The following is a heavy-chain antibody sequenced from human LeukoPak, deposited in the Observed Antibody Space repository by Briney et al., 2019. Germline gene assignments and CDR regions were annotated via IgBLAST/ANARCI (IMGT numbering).Heavy chain of an antibody. J-gene: IGHJ3*02. Sequence: SETLSLTCTVSGGSISSSSYSWGWIRQPPGKGLEWIGSIYYSGSTYYNPSLKSRVTISVDTSKNQFSLKLSSVTAADTAVYYCARHDYVWGSYRFLEFAFDIWGQGTMVTVSS. D-gene: IGHD3-16*02. CDR3: ARHDYVWGSYRFLEFAFDI. CDR1: GGSISSSSYS. V-gene: IGHV4-39*01. CDR2: IYYSGST.